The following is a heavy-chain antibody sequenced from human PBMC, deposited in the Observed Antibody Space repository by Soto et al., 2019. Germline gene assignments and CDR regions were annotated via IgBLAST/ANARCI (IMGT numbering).Heavy chain of an antibody. J-gene: IGHJ4*02. V-gene: IGHV4-34*01. CDR1: GGSFSGYY. D-gene: IGHD3-22*01. CDR3: ARSRYDSSGYYFYPVFDY. CDR2: INHSGST. Sequence: QVQLQQWGAGLLKPSETLSLTCAVYGGSFSGYYWSWIRQPPGKGLEWIGEINHSGSTNYNPSLTSRGTISVDTSKNQFSLKLSSVTSADTAVYYCARSRYDSSGYYFYPVFDYWGQGTLVTVSS.